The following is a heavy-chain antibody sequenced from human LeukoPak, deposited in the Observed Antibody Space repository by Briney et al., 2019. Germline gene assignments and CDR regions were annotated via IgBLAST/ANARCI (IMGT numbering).Heavy chain of an antibody. CDR3: AREEVAGHYFDY. D-gene: IGHD5-12*01. J-gene: IGHJ4*02. V-gene: IGHV4-59*01. Sequence: PSETLSLTCTVSGGSISSYYWSWIRQPPGKGLEWIGYIYYSGSTNYNPSLKSRVTISLDTSKNQFSLKLSSVTAADTAVYYCAREEVAGHYFDYWGQGTLVTVSS. CDR2: IYYSGST. CDR1: GGSISSYY.